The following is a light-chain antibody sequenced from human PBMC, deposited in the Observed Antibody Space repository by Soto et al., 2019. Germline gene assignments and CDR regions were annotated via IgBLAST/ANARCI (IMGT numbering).Light chain of an antibody. Sequence: QAVVTQEPSLTVSPGGTVTLTCGSSTGAVTSGHYPYWFQQKPGQAPRTLIYDTNNIHSWTPARFSGSLLGGKAALTLSGAQPEDEAEYYCLLSYDGARLFFGGGTKLTVL. J-gene: IGLJ2*01. CDR1: TGAVTSGHY. CDR2: DTN. V-gene: IGLV7-46*01. CDR3: LLSYDGARLF.